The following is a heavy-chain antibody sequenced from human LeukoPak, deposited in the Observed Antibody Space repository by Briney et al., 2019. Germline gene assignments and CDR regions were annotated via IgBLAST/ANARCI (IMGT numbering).Heavy chain of an antibody. J-gene: IGHJ4*02. CDR1: GYTFTGHY. V-gene: IGHV1-2*02. Sequence: ASVKVSCTASGYTFTGHYMHWVRQDSGHGLEWMGWINPNSGGTNYAQKFQGRVTMTRGTSITTAYMELRRLRADDRAVYYCARGPSSTVTAGYFDYWGQGTLVTVSS. D-gene: IGHD2-21*02. CDR2: INPNSGGT. CDR3: ARGPSSTVTAGYFDY.